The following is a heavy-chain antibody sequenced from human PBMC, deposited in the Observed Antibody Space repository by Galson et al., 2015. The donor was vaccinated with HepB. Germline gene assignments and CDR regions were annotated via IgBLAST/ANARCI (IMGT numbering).Heavy chain of an antibody. D-gene: IGHD6-25*01. J-gene: IGHJ6*02. CDR1: GYTFTLYA. V-gene: IGHV1-3*01. CDR3: ARGAAAGPYGLDV. Sequence: SVKVSCKASGYTFTLYAMHWVRQAPGQRLEWMGWINADNGDTTYSQKFQDRVTITRDTSANTAYMEVNSLTSEDTAIYYCARGAAAGPYGLDVWGQGTTVIVSS. CDR2: INADNGDT.